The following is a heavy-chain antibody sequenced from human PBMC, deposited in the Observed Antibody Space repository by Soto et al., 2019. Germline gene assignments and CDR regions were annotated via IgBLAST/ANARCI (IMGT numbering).Heavy chain of an antibody. CDR1: GFSFENFG. J-gene: IGHJ5*02. CDR2: ISGSGFKK. Sequence: PGGSLGLCCAASGFSFENFGMSWVRQAPGKGLEWISSISGSGFKKYYADSVKGRFTISRDNSKSTVYLELNNLSAEDTAVYHCAKNQGVELVPLATVDWFDPWGQGSVVTVSS. CDR3: AKNQGVELVPLATVDWFDP. V-gene: IGHV3-23*01. D-gene: IGHD1-26*01.